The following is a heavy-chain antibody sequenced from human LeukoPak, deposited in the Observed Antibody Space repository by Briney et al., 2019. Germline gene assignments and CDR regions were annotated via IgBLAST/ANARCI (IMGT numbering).Heavy chain of an antibody. CDR2: INPNSGGT. J-gene: IGHJ4*02. D-gene: IGHD3-10*01. CDR3: ARDLAAAEWFGELSRTFDY. Sequence: ASVKVSCKASGYTFTGYYMHWVRQAPGQGLEWMGWINPNSGGTNYAQKFQGRVTMTRDTSISTAYMELSRLRSDDTAVYYCARDLAAAEWFGELSRTFDYWGQGTLVTVSS. V-gene: IGHV1-2*02. CDR1: GYTFTGYY.